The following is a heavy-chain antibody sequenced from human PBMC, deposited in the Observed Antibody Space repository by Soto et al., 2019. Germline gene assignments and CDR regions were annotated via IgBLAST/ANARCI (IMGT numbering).Heavy chain of an antibody. J-gene: IGHJ6*02. D-gene: IGHD2-15*01. CDR3: ARDWGGGGFYYYGVDV. Sequence: QVQLQESGPGLVKPSQTLSLTCTVSGGSISSGGYYWSWIRQHPGKGLEWIGYIYYSGSTYYNPSLKSRVTISVDTSKNQFSLKLSSVTAADTAVYYCARDWGGGGFYYYGVDVWGQGTTVTVSS. V-gene: IGHV4-31*03. CDR1: GGSISSGGYY. CDR2: IYYSGST.